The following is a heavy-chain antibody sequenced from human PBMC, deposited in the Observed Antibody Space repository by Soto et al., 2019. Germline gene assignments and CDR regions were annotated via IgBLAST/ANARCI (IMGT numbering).Heavy chain of an antibody. D-gene: IGHD2-2*01. J-gene: IGHJ5*02. CDR2: IIPILGIA. CDR3: ARHCSSTSCYRPGRNWFDP. CDR1: GGTFSSYT. V-gene: IGHV1-69*02. Sequence: QVQLVQSGAEVKKPGSSVKVSCKASGGTFSSYTISWVRQAPGQGLEWMGRIIPILGIANYAQKFQGRVTITADKSTSTAYMRLSSLRSEDTAGYYCARHCSSTSCYRPGRNWFDPWGQGTLVTVSS.